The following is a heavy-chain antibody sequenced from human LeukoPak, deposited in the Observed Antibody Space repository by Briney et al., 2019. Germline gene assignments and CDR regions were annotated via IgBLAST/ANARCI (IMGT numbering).Heavy chain of an antibody. J-gene: IGHJ4*02. D-gene: IGHD3-22*01. Sequence: SETLSLTCTVSGGSISSYYWSWIRQPAGKGLEWIGRIYTSGSTNYNPSLKSRVTMSVDTSKNQFFLMLSSVTAADTAVYYCARDQGYDSSGYYVGYYFDYWGQGTRVTVSS. CDR1: GGSISSYY. CDR3: ARDQGYDSSGYYVGYYFDY. V-gene: IGHV4-4*07. CDR2: IYTSGST.